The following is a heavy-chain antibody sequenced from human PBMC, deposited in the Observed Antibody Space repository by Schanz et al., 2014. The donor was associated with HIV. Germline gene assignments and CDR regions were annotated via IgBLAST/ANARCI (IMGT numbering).Heavy chain of an antibody. CDR1: GFTFSSYA. V-gene: IGHV3-33*08. CDR2: IWYDGSKK. J-gene: IGHJ6*02. CDR3: ARSPSYGMDV. Sequence: QVQLVESGGDVVQPGRSLRLSCAASGFTFSSYAMHWVRQAPGKGLEWVAVIWYDGSKKYYADSVKGRFTISRDNSKNMLYLQMNSLRVEDTAVYYCARSPSYGMDVWGQGTTVTVSS.